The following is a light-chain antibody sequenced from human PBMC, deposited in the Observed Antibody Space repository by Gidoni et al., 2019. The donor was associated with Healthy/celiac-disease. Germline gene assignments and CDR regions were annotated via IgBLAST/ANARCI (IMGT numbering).Light chain of an antibody. V-gene: IGKV1-27*01. CDR1: QGISNY. CDR2: AAS. J-gene: IGKJ3*01. CDR3: QKYNSAPQGT. Sequence: DIQMTQSPSSRSASVGDRATITCRASQGISNYLAWYQQKPGKVPKLLIYAASTLQSGVPSRFSGSGSGTDFTLTISSLQPEDVATYYCQKYNSAPQGTFGPGTKVDIK.